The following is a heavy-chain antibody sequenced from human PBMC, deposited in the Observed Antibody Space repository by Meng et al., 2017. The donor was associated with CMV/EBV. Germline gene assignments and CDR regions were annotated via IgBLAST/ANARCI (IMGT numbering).Heavy chain of an antibody. D-gene: IGHD5-12*01. J-gene: IGHJ4*02. CDR2: ISSSSSYI. CDR1: GFTFSSYS. Sequence: GESLKISCAASGFTFSSYSMNWVHQAPGKGLEWVSSISSSSSYIYYADSVKGRFTISRDNAKNSLYLQMNSLRAEDTAVYYCARDSGYDFSGLDYWGQGTLVTVSS. V-gene: IGHV3-21*01. CDR3: ARDSGYDFSGLDY.